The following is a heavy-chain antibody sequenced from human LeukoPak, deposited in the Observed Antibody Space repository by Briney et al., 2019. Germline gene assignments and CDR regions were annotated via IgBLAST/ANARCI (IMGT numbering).Heavy chain of an antibody. Sequence: SETLSLTCAVSGYSISSGYYWGWIRQPPGKGLEWIGSIYHSGSTYYNPSLKSRVTISVDTSKNQFSLKLSSVTAADTAVYYCARHVRGYPPRQFDYWGQGTLVTVSS. CDR2: IYHSGST. V-gene: IGHV4-38-2*01. D-gene: IGHD3-10*02. J-gene: IGHJ4*02. CDR1: GYSISSGYY. CDR3: ARHVRGYPPRQFDY.